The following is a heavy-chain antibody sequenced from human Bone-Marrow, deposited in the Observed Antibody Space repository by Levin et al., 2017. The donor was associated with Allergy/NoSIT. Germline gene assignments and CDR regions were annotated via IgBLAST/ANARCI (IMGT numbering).Heavy chain of an antibody. CDR3: AKDLAVDTAMVPDY. V-gene: IGHV3-30*18. CDR1: GFTFSSYG. D-gene: IGHD5-18*01. J-gene: IGHJ4*02. CDR2: ISYDGSNK. Sequence: AGGSLRLSCAASGFTFSSYGMHWVRQAPGKGLEWVAVISYDGSNKYYGDSVKGRLTISRDNSKNTLYLQMNSLRAEDTAVYYCAKDLAVDTAMVPDYWGQGTLVTVSS.